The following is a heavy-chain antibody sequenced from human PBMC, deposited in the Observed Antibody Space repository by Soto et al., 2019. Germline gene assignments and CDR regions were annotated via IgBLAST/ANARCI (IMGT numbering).Heavy chain of an antibody. CDR1: GGSISSSSYY. CDR2: IYYSGST. D-gene: IGHD6-13*01. V-gene: IGHV4-39*01. Sequence: QLQLQESGPGLVKPSETLSLTCTVSGGSISSSSYYWGWIRQPPGKGLEWIGSIYYSGSTYCNPSLKSRVTISVDTSKNQFSLKLSSVTAADTAVYYCARREAARPFDYWGQGTLVTVSS. CDR3: ARREAARPFDY. J-gene: IGHJ4*02.